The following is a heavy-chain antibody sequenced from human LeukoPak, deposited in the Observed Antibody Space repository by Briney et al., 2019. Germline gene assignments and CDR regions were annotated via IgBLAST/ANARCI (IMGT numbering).Heavy chain of an antibody. J-gene: IGHJ4*02. D-gene: IGHD2/OR15-2a*01. CDR2: ITSDGTST. CDR1: GFSFSTTW. Sequence: GGSLRLSCAASGFSFSTTWMHWVRQPPGQGLVWVARITSDGTSTSYAESVKGRFTISRDNAKNTLYLQMSSLRAEDTALYYCARDWFHAIDYWGQGTLVTVSS. V-gene: IGHV3-74*03. CDR3: ARDWFHAIDY.